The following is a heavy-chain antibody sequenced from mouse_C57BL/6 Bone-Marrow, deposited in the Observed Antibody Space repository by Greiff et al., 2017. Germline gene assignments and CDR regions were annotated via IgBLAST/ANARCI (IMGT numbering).Heavy chain of an antibody. J-gene: IGHJ3*01. D-gene: IGHD4-1*01. CDR2: IRNKANGYTS. V-gene: IGHV7-3*01. Sequence: DVLLVESGGGLVQPGGSLSLSCAASGFTFTDYYMSWVRQPPGKALEWLGFIRNKANGYTSEYSASVKGRFTLSRDNSQSILYLQMNALRAEDSATYYCARYYWDVGLAYWGQGTLVTVSA. CDR1: GFTFTDYY. CDR3: ARYYWDVGLAY.